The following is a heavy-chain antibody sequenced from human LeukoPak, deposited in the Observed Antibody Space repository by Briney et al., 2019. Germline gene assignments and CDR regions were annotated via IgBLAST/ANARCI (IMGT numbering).Heavy chain of an antibody. D-gene: IGHD3-10*01. V-gene: IGHV3-21*04. CDR2: ISSSSRYI. Sequence: PGGSLRLSCAASGFIFTGYNMNWVRQPPGKGLEWVSSISSSSRYIYYADSLKGRFTISRDNAKKSLYLQMNSLRAEDTTVYYCARDYYGSGMHNDYWGQGTLVTVSS. J-gene: IGHJ4*02. CDR3: ARDYYGSGMHNDY. CDR1: GFIFTGYN.